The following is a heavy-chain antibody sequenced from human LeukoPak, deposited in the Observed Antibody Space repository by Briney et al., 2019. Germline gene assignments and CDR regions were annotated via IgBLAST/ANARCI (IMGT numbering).Heavy chain of an antibody. Sequence: PGGSLRLSCVASGFTFSSYWMHWVRRAPGKGLVWVSRIYIDGISTDYADSVKGRFTISRDNAKNMLFLQVNSLRAEDTAVYYCVRGTGTHYFDYWGRGTLVTVSS. CDR3: VRGTGTHYFDY. CDR1: GFTFSSYW. D-gene: IGHD1-1*01. V-gene: IGHV3-74*01. CDR2: IYIDGIST. J-gene: IGHJ4*02.